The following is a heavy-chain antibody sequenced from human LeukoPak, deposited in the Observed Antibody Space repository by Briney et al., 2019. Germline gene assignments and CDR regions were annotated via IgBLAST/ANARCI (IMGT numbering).Heavy chain of an antibody. D-gene: IGHD6-19*01. J-gene: IGHJ5*02. CDR1: GYTFTGYY. CDR3: ARDKPPYSSGWYREDWFDP. V-gene: IGHV1-2*02. CDR2: INPDSGGT. Sequence: GASEKVSCKASGYTFTGYYMHWVRQAPGQGLEWMGWINPDSGGTNYAQKFQGRVTMTRDTSISTAYMELSRLRSDDTAVYYCARDKPPYSSGWYREDWFDPWGQGTLVTVSS.